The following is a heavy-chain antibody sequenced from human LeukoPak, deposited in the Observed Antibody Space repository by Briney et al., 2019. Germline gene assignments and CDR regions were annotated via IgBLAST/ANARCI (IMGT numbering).Heavy chain of an antibody. CDR1: GFTFSSFD. V-gene: IGHV3-13*01. CDR3: ARGPARGKYYYMDV. CDR2: IGTASDT. D-gene: IGHD1-1*01. Sequence: GGSLRLSCAASGFTFSSFDMHWVRQPTGQGLEWVSTIGTASDTYYPGSVEGRFTLSRDNAKNSLYLQMNSLTAGDTAVYYCARGPARGKYYYMDVWGKGTTVTVSS. J-gene: IGHJ6*03.